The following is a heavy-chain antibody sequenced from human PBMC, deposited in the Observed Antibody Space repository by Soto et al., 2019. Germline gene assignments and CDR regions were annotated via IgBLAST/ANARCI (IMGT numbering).Heavy chain of an antibody. CDR1: GFTFGTYN. CDR3: ARDSGSGGMDV. CDR2: IRSNGATP. D-gene: IGHD6-19*01. Sequence: PGGSLRLSCAASGFTFGTYNMMWVRQAPGKGLEWISFIRSNGATPYYADSVKGRFTISRDNARNSLYLQINSLRGDDTAVYFCARDSGSGGMDVWGQGTTVTVSS. V-gene: IGHV3-48*01. J-gene: IGHJ6*02.